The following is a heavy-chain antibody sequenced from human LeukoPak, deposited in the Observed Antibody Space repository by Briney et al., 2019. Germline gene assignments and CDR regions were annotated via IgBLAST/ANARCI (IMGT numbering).Heavy chain of an antibody. Sequence: PGESLKISCKGSGYTFSSYWIGWVRQMPGKGLEWMGIIYPGDSDTRYSPSLQGQVTISVGTSICTAYLQWRSLKASDTAIYYCARQNDFRLDYWGQGTLVTVSS. J-gene: IGHJ4*02. CDR3: ARQNDFRLDY. CDR2: IYPGDSDT. CDR1: GYTFSSYW. V-gene: IGHV5-51*01. D-gene: IGHD3-3*01.